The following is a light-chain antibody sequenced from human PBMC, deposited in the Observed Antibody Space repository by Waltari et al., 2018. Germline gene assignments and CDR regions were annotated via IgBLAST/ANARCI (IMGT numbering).Light chain of an antibody. CDR3: QQYNDWWT. CDR1: QSVLTH. J-gene: IGKJ1*01. Sequence: VMTQYPATLSVFAGGRATLSCRASQSVLTHLAWYQQKPGQAPRLLIYEASTRATSIPARFIGSVSGTEFTLTISSLQSEDFAVYYCQQYNDWWTFGQGTKVQIK. CDR2: EAS. V-gene: IGKV3-15*01.